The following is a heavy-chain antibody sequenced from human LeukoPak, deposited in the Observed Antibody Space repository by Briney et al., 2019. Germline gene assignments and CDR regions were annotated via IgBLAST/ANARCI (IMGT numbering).Heavy chain of an antibody. CDR1: GFVFSTAW. D-gene: IGHD3-16*01. V-gene: IGHV3-74*01. CDR3: VRETWGSYY. Sequence: GGSLRLSCTAPGFVFSTAWMHWVRQAPGKGLVLVSVIYTDGGANDYADYVKGRFTISRDNAKNTLYLQMNSLSAEDTAIYYCVRETWGSYYWGQGTLVTVSS. J-gene: IGHJ4*02. CDR2: IYTDGGAN.